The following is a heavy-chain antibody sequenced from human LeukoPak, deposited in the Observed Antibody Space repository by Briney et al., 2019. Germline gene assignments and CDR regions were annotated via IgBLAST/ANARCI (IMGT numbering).Heavy chain of an antibody. CDR3: AKLGGYCSGGSCYDFDY. V-gene: IGHV3-23*01. J-gene: IGHJ4*02. CDR1: GITFSSYA. Sequence: GGPLRLSFAASGITFSSYAMSWVRQAPGKGLEWVSAISGSGAGTYCADSVKGRFTISRDNSKNTLYLQMNSLRAEDTAIYYCAKLGGYCSGGSCYDFDYWGQGTLVTVSS. D-gene: IGHD2-15*01. CDR2: ISGSGAGT.